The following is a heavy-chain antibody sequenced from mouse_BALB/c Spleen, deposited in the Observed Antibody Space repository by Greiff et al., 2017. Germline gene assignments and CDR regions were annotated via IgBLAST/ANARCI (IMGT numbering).Heavy chain of an antibody. CDR1: GFTFSSYT. Sequence: EVQLVESGGGLVKPGGSLKLTCAASGFTFSSYTMSWVRQTPEKRLEWVATISSGGSYNYYPDSVKGRFTISRDNAKNTLYLQMSSLKTEDTAMYYCTRAPIATASYFDVWGAGTTVTVSS. D-gene: IGHD1-2*01. V-gene: IGHV5-6-4*01. CDR3: TRAPIATASYFDV. CDR2: ISSGGSYN. J-gene: IGHJ1*01.